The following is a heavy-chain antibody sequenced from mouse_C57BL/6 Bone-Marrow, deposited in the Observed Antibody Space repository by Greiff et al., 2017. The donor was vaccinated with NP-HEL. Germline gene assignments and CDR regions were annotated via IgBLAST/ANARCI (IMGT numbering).Heavy chain of an antibody. V-gene: IGHV5-4*03. CDR1: GFTFSSYA. Sequence: EVKVVESGGGLVKPGGSLKLSCAASGFTFSSYAMSWVRQTPEKRLEWVATISDGGSYTYYPDNVKGRFTISRDNAKNNLYLQMSHLKSEDTAMYYCASINYYGSSDYWGQGTTLTVSS. CDR3: ASINYYGSSDY. D-gene: IGHD1-1*01. J-gene: IGHJ2*01. CDR2: ISDGGSYT.